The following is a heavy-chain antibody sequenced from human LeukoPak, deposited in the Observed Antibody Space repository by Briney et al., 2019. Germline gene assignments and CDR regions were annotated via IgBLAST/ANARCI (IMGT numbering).Heavy chain of an antibody. Sequence: SETLSLTCAVYGGSLSGYYWSWIRQPPGKGLEWIGEINHRGSTSYNPSLKSRVTISVDTPKNQFSLKLSSVTAADTAVYCCARAGITMVRGVIPDYWGQGTLVTVSS. CDR1: GGSLSGYY. V-gene: IGHV4-34*01. CDR2: INHRGST. J-gene: IGHJ4*02. CDR3: ARAGITMVRGVIPDY. D-gene: IGHD3-10*01.